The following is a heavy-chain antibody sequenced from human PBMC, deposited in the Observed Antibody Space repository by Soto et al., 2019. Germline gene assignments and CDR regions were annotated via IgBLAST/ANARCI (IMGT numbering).Heavy chain of an antibody. D-gene: IGHD3-16*01. CDR3: ARVGGKMAIIEVNAFDI. Sequence: ASVKVSCKASGYTLTSYAMHWVRQAPGQRLEWMGWINAGNGNTKYSQKFQGRVTITRDTSASTAYMELSSLRPEDTAVYYCARVGGKMAIIEVNAFDIWGQGTMVTVSS. J-gene: IGHJ3*02. CDR1: GYTLTSYA. V-gene: IGHV1-3*01. CDR2: INAGNGNT.